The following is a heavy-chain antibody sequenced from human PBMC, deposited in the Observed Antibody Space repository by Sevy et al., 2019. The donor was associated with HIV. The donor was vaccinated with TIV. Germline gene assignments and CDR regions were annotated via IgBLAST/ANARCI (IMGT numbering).Heavy chain of an antibody. CDR2: ISSSSSTI. D-gene: IGHD2-2*01. Sequence: GGSLRLSCAASGFTFSSYSMNWVRQAPGKGLEWVSYISSSSSTIYYADSVKGRFTISRDNAKNSLYLQMNSLRAEDMAVYYWARDLVVVPAAMAPSIVVVVAARDGMDVWGQGTTVTVSS. CDR3: ARDLVVVPAAMAPSIVVVVAARDGMDV. J-gene: IGHJ6*02. CDR1: GFTFSSYS. V-gene: IGHV3-48*01.